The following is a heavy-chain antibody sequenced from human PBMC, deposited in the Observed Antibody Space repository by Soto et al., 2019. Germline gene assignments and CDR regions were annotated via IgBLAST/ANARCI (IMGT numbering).Heavy chain of an antibody. CDR3: AKNGQPPYYYYGMDV. J-gene: IGHJ6*02. CDR2: ISGYNGDT. CDR1: GYTFTRYG. D-gene: IGHD2-8*01. V-gene: IGHV1-18*01. Sequence: QGQLVQSGAEVKKPGASVKVSCKASGYTFTRYGISWVRQAPGQGLEWMGWISGYNGDTKYAQKFQGRVTMTIDTSTTTTYMELRSLTSDDTAVYYCAKNGQPPYYYYGMDVWGQGTSVTVCS.